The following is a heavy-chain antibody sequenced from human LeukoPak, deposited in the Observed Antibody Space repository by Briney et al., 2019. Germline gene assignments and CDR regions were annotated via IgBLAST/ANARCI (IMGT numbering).Heavy chain of an antibody. J-gene: IGHJ4*02. CDR2: IRYDGSNK. CDR1: GFTFSSYG. V-gene: IGHV3-30*02. Sequence: GGSLRLSCAASGFTFSSYGIHWVRQAPGKGLEWVSFIRYDGSNKYYADSVKGRFTFSRDNSKNTLYLQMNSRRAEETAVYYCAKACYGDYCYFDYWGQGTLVTVSS. D-gene: IGHD4-17*01. CDR3: AKACYGDYCYFDY.